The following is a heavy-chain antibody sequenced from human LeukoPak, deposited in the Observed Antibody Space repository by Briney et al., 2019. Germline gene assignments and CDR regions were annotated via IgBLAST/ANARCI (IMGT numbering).Heavy chain of an antibody. J-gene: IGHJ3*02. CDR1: GYTLSELS. V-gene: IGHV1-24*01. Sequence: GASVKVSCKVSGYTLSELSMHWVRQAPGKGLEWMGGLDPEDGETIYAQKFQGRVTVTEDTSTDTAYMELSSLRSEDTAMYYCATLWGTDAFDIWGQGTMVTVSS. CDR3: ATLWGTDAFDI. CDR2: LDPEDGET. D-gene: IGHD3-16*01.